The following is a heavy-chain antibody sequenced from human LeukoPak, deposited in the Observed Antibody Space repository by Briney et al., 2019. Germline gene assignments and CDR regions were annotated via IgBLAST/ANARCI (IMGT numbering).Heavy chain of an antibody. D-gene: IGHD4-11*01. V-gene: IGHV1-2*02. CDR2: INPHSGAT. J-gene: IGHJ5*02. CDR1: GYGFSDVY. CDR3: TTSSTVAHKRVP. Sequence: ASVKVSYKASGYGFSDVYFNWVRRAAGQGLEWMGWINPHSGATNYAQRFQGRVSMDASFDTAYMELSRLTSDDTAVYYCTTSSTVAHKRVPWGEGTLVTVSS.